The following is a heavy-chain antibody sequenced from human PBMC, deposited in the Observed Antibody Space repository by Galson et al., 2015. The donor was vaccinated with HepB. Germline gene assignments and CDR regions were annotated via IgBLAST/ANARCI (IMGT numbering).Heavy chain of an antibody. CDR1: GYIFTGYH. CDR3: ARDPSLDYSSSYYYYYGMDV. J-gene: IGHJ6*02. CDR2: INPSGGST. Sequence: SVKVSCKASGYIFTGYHMHWVRQAPGQGLEWMGIINPSGGSTSYAQKFQGRVTMTRDTSTSTVYMELSSLRSEDTAVYYCARDPSLDYSSSYYYYYGMDVWGQGTTVTVPS. D-gene: IGHD4-11*01. V-gene: IGHV1-46*01.